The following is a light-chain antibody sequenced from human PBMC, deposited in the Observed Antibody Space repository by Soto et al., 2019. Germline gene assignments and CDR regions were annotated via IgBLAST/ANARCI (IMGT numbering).Light chain of an antibody. V-gene: IGKV3-20*01. J-gene: IGKJ1*01. CDR3: QQFGSSPWT. CDR2: DAS. Sequence: DIVLTQSPGTLSLSPGERATLSCRASQRVSSSYLAWYLQKPGQAPRLLLYDASSRANGIPDRFSGSGSGTDFTLTISRLEPEDFAVYYCQQFGSSPWTFGQGTKVVMK. CDR1: QRVSSSY.